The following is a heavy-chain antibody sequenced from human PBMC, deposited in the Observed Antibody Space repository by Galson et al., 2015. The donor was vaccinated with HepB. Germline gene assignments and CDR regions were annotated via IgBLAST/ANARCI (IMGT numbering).Heavy chain of an antibody. V-gene: IGHV3-53*01. CDR1: GFTVSSNY. CDR3: ARETYGSGSYLMDV. D-gene: IGHD3-10*01. J-gene: IGHJ6*02. Sequence: SLRLSCAASGFTVSSNYMSWVRQAPGKGLEWVSVIYSGGSTYYADSVKGRFTISRDNSKNTLYLQMNSLRVEDTAVYYCARETYGSGSYLMDVWGQGTTVTVSS. CDR2: IYSGGST.